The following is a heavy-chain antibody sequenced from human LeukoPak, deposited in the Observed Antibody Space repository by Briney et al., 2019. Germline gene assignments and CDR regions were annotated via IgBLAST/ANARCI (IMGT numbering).Heavy chain of an antibody. Sequence: SETLSLTCTVSGGSISSYYWSWVRQSPGKGLEWIGYIFTSGWTDYNPSLKGRVTMSVDTSKNQLSMELRFLTAVDTAVYYCATSHDVKTAPYDLWGQGTLVTVSS. CDR1: GGSISSYY. CDR3: ATSHDVKTAPYDL. V-gene: IGHV4-4*09. J-gene: IGHJ5*02. CDR2: IFTSGWT. D-gene: IGHD2-21*01.